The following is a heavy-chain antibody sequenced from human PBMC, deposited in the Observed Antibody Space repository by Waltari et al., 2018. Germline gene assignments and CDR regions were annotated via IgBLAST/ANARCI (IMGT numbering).Heavy chain of an antibody. CDR3: AREYYDILTAGAFDI. D-gene: IGHD3-9*01. J-gene: IGHJ3*02. Sequence: QVQLQESGPGLAKPSETLSLTCAVSGYSISSGYYWGWIRQPPGKGLEWIGSIYHSGSTYYNPSLKSRVTISVDTSKNQFSLKLSSVTAADTAVYYCAREYYDILTAGAFDIWGQGTMVTVSS. V-gene: IGHV4-38-2*02. CDR2: IYHSGST. CDR1: GYSISSGYY.